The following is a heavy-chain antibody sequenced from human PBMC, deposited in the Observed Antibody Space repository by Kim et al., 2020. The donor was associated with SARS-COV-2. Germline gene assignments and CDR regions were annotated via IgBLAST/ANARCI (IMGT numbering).Heavy chain of an antibody. Sequence: ASVKVSCKASGYTFTGYYMHWVRQAPGQGLEWMGWINPNSGGTNYAQKFQGRVTMTRDTSISTAYMELSRLRSDDTAVYYCARDWGHNSSSWYVPYYYYGMDVWGQGTTVTVSS. CDR3: ARDWGHNSSSWYVPYYYYGMDV. CDR1: GYTFTGYY. V-gene: IGHV1-2*02. J-gene: IGHJ6*02. D-gene: IGHD6-13*01. CDR2: INPNSGGT.